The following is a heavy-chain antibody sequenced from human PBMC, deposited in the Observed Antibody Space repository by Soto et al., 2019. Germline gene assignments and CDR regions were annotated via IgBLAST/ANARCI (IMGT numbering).Heavy chain of an antibody. D-gene: IGHD3-22*01. J-gene: IGHJ4*02. CDR2: ITPMFGTP. Sequence: QVQLVQSGAEVKKPGSSVKVSCKASGGTFSRYTITWVRQAPGQGLEWMGGITPMFGTPNYAQKFQGRVTITADESTSTGYMELSRVRSEDTGMYYCARDGTLYDSSAYYYLYWGQGTLVAVSS. CDR3: ARDGTLYDSSAYYYLY. V-gene: IGHV1-69*01. CDR1: GGTFSRYT.